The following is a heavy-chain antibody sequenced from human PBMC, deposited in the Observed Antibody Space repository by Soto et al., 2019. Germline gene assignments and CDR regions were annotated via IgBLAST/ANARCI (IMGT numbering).Heavy chain of an antibody. Sequence: SETLSLTCAVYGGSFSGYYWSWIRQPPGKGLEWIGEINHSGSTNYNPSLKSRVTISVDTSKNQFSLKLSSVTAADTAVYYCDKIVVVPAAISIDPWGQGTLVTVSS. J-gene: IGHJ5*02. D-gene: IGHD2-2*01. CDR3: DKIVVVPAAISIDP. CDR1: GGSFSGYY. V-gene: IGHV4-34*01. CDR2: INHSGST.